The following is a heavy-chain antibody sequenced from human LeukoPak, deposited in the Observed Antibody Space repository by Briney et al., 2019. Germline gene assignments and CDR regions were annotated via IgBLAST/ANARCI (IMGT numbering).Heavy chain of an antibody. V-gene: IGHV3-7*01. CDR3: ARDAFVAGPYYYYYGMDV. CDR1: GFTFSSYW. Sequence: GGSLRLSCAASGFTFSSYWMSLVRQAPGKGLEWVANIKQDGSEKYYVDSVKGRFTISRDNAKNSLYLQMNSLRAEDTAVYYCARDAFVAGPYYYYYGMDVWGQGTTVTVSS. J-gene: IGHJ6*02. CDR2: IKQDGSEK. D-gene: IGHD6-19*01.